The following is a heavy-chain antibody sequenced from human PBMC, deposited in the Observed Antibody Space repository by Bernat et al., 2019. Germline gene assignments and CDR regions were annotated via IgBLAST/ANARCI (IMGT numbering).Heavy chain of an antibody. J-gene: IGHJ4*02. CDR1: GFTFSRNW. Sequence: EVQLVESGGGLGQPGGSLRLSCAASGFTFSRNWMSWARQAPGKGLEWVASINQAGSEKYYVDSVKGRFTISRDNAKNSLYLQMNSLRVEDTAVYYCARDLDSGPMLDYWGQGTVVTVSS. CDR3: ARDLDSGPMLDY. CDR2: INQAGSEK. D-gene: IGHD5-18*01. V-gene: IGHV3-7*01.